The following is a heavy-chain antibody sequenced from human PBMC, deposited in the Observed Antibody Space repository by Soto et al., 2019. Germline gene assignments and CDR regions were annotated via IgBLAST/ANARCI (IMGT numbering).Heavy chain of an antibody. CDR3: ASGRYTSGWYPDYFDY. V-gene: IGHV3-7*03. J-gene: IGHJ4*02. D-gene: IGHD6-19*01. Sequence: EVQVVESGGGLVQPGGSLRLSCAVSGFTFNNYWMTWVRQAPGKGLEWVANIKQDGSDKYYVDSLKGRFTISRDNPKNTLYLQMNSLRAEDTAVYYCASGRYTSGWYPDYFDYWGQGTLVTVSS. CDR2: IKQDGSDK. CDR1: GFTFNNYW.